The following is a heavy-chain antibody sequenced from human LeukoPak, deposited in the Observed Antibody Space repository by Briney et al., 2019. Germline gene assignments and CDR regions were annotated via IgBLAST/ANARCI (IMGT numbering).Heavy chain of an antibody. J-gene: IGHJ4*02. CDR1: GFTVSSNY. D-gene: IGHD3-9*01. CDR3: ARTYYDILTGYNPYFDY. CDR2: IYSGGST. Sequence: PGGSLRLSCAASGFTVSSNYMTWVRQAPGKGLEWVSVIYSGGSTYYADPVKGRFTISRDNSKNTLYLQMNSLRAEDTAVYYCARTYYDILTGYNPYFDYWGQGILVTVSS. V-gene: IGHV3-66*01.